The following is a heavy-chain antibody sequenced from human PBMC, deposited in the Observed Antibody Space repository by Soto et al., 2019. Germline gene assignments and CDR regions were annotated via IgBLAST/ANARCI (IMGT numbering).Heavy chain of an antibody. CDR2: ISSSSSYI. Sequence: GGSLRLSCAASGFTFSSYSMNWVRQAPGKGLEWVSSISSSSSYIYYADSVKGRFTISRDNAKNSLYLQMNSLRAEDTAVYYCARSTYWAYYYYMDVWGKGTTVTVSS. V-gene: IGHV3-21*01. CDR3: ARSTYWAYYYYMDV. CDR1: GFTFSSYS. J-gene: IGHJ6*03. D-gene: IGHD2-15*01.